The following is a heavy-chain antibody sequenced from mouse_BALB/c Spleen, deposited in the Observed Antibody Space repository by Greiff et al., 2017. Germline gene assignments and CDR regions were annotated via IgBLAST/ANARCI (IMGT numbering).Heavy chain of an antibody. CDR1: GFTFTDYY. V-gene: IGHV7-3*02. CDR2: IRNKANGYTT. CDR3: ARDITPWYIDV. Sequence: EVLLVESGGGLVQPGGSLRLSCATSGFTFTDYYMSWVRQPPGKALEWLGFIRNKANGYTTEYSASVKGRFTISRDNSQSILYLQMYTLRAEDSATYYCARDITPWYIDVWGAGTTVTVSS. J-gene: IGHJ1*01.